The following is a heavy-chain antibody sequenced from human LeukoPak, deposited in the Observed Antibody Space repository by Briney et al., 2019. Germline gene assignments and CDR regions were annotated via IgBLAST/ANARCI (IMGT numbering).Heavy chain of an antibody. D-gene: IGHD3-10*01. CDR3: AKDSKYYYGSGSYMAFDY. V-gene: IGHV3-53*01. CDR1: GLTVSSNY. CDR2: IYSGGST. Sequence: PGGSLRLSCAASGLTVSSNYMNWVRQAPGKGLEWVSVIYSGGSTYYADSVKGRFTISRDNSKNTLYLQMNSLRAEDTAVYYCAKDSKYYYGSGSYMAFDYWGQGTLVTVSS. J-gene: IGHJ4*02.